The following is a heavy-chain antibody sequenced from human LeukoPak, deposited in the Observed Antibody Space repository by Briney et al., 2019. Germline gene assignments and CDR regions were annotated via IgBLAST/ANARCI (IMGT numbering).Heavy chain of an antibody. D-gene: IGHD6-13*01. CDR1: GGSFSGYY. CDR2: VNHSGST. Sequence: PSETLSLTCAVYGGSFSGYYWTWIRQPPGRGLEWIGEVNHSGSTNYTPPLKSRVTISVDASEKQFSLKLSSVTAADTAVYYCARAPIAAASHFDFWGQGTLVTVSS. CDR3: ARAPIAAASHFDF. J-gene: IGHJ4*02. V-gene: IGHV4-34*01.